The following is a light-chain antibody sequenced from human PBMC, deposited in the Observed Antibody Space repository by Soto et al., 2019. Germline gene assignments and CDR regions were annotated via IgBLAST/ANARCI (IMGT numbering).Light chain of an antibody. J-gene: IGKJ4*01. CDR2: AAS. CDR3: QQSQSTLPT. V-gene: IGKV1-39*01. CDR1: QSISSY. Sequence: DIQMTQSPSSLSGSVGDRVIITCRASQSISSYLNWYQQKPGKAPKLLIYAASSLQSGVPSRFSGSGSGTDFTLTISSLEPEDVAPSFCQQSQSTLPTFGGGTKVEIK.